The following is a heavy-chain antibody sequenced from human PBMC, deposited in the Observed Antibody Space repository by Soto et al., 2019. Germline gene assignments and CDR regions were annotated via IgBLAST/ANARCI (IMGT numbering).Heavy chain of an antibody. CDR1: GYTFSSYT. V-gene: IGHV3-21*05. CDR2: FGGSAAYI. Sequence: GGSLRVSCVASGYTFSSYTFNWVRQAPGKWLEWISYFGGSAAYIYYADSVKGRFTISRDDAKSSLYLQMNSLRVEDTAVYFCVRDHAWAFDSWGLGTQVTAPQ. CDR3: VRDHAWAFDS. J-gene: IGHJ4*02. D-gene: IGHD2-2*01.